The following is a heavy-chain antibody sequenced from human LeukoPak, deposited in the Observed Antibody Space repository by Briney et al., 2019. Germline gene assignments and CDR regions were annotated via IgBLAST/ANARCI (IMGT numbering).Heavy chain of an antibody. V-gene: IGHV4-39*01. D-gene: IGHD3-10*01. Sequence: SETLSLTCAVSDDSIRSSAYYWGWIRQPPGKGLEWIGSIYYSESTYYNPSLKSRVTISIGTSKNQFSLKLSSVTAADTAVYYCASEPYGSGSFLGAFDIWGQGTMVTVSS. CDR1: DDSIRSSAYY. CDR2: IYYSEST. J-gene: IGHJ3*02. CDR3: ASEPYGSGSFLGAFDI.